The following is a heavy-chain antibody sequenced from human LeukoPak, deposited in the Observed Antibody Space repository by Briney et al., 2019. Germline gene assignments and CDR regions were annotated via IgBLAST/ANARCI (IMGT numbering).Heavy chain of an antibody. CDR2: IFTSGST. D-gene: IGHD5-12*01. CDR3: ARAAYSGYDWDFDY. Sequence: SETLSLTCSVSGVSMNSGSYYWSWIRQPAGKGLEWIGRIFTSGSTNYKSSLKSRVTISADTSKNQFFLNLSSVTAADTALYYCARAAYSGYDWDFDYWGQGILVTVSS. CDR1: GVSMNSGSYY. V-gene: IGHV4-61*02. J-gene: IGHJ4*02.